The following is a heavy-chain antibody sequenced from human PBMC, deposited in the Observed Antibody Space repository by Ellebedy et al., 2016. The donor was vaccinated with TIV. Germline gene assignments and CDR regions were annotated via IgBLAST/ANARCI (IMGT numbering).Heavy chain of an antibody. CDR3: ARLRPWELLDY. D-gene: IGHD1-26*01. V-gene: IGHV7-4-1*02. J-gene: IGHJ4*02. CDR2: FDTKTGNP. Sequence: AASVKVSCKTSGYTFTSYDMIWVRQAPGHGLEWMGWFDTKTGNPTYAQGFTGRFVFSLDTSVSTAYLQISNLKAEDTAVFYCARLRPWELLDYWGQGTRVTVSS. CDR1: GYTFTSYD.